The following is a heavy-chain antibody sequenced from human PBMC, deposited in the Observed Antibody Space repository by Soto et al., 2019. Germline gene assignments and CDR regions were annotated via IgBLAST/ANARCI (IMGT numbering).Heavy chain of an antibody. CDR2: ISYDGSNK. V-gene: IGHV3-30-3*01. J-gene: IGHJ4*02. CDR1: GFTFSSYA. Sequence: QVQLVESGGGVVQPGRSLRLSCAASGFTFSSYAMHWVRQAPGKGLEWVAVISYDGSNKYYADSVKGRFTISRDNFKNTLYLQMNSLRAEDTAVYYCARTSGSYSSFDYWGQGTLVTVSS. D-gene: IGHD1-26*01. CDR3: ARTSGSYSSFDY.